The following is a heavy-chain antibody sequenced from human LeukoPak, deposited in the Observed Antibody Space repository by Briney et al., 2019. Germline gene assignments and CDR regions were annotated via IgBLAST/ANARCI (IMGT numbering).Heavy chain of an antibody. V-gene: IGHV1-8*02. Sequence: ASVKVSCKASGYTFTGYEIHWVRQATGQGLEWMGWMSPKSGNSAYAQKFQGRVTMTRNTSISTAYMELRSLMSEDTAMYYCARGDLDWLPLWFDPWGQGTLVTASS. CDR2: MSPKSGNS. CDR3: ARGDLDWLPLWFDP. J-gene: IGHJ5*02. CDR1: GYTFTGYE. D-gene: IGHD3-9*01.